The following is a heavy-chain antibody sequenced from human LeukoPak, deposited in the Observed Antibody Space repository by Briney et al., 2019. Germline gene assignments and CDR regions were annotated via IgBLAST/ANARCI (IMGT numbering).Heavy chain of an antibody. CDR1: GFTFSTYW. D-gene: IGHD3-10*01. J-gene: IGHJ4*02. Sequence: GGSLRLSCAGSGFTFSTYWMHWVRQAPGGGLVWVSGINTDGSTTSYADSVKGRFTISRDNAKNSLYLQMNSLRAEDTAVYYCGGGLVRGPKDYWGQGTLVTVSS. V-gene: IGHV3-74*01. CDR3: GGGLVRGPKDY. CDR2: INTDGSTT.